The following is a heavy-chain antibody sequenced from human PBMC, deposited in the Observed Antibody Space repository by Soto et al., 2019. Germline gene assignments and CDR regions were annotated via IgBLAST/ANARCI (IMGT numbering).Heavy chain of an antibody. D-gene: IGHD4-4*01. J-gene: IGHJ2*01. CDR1: GFTFSSYA. V-gene: IGHV3-23*01. CDR2: ISGSGGST. Sequence: EVQLLESGGGLVQPGGSLRLSCAASGFTFSSYAMSWVRQAPGKGLEWVSAISGSGGSTYYADSVKGRFTISRDNSKNTLYLQMNSLRAEDTAVYYCVKGTHSSYWYFDLWGRGTLVTVSS. CDR3: VKGTHSSYWYFDL.